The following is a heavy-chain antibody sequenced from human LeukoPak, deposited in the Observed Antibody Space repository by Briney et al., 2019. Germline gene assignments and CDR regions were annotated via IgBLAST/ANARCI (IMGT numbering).Heavy chain of an antibody. CDR3: AKGYYFDILSGYSSLDS. D-gene: IGHD3-9*01. J-gene: IGHJ4*02. Sequence: GGSLRLSCAASGFTFDDYGMSWVRQAPGKGLEWVSGINWSGGSTGYADSVKGRFTISRDDSKNTLYLQMNGLRAEDTAAYYCAKGYYFDILSGYSSLDSWGQGTLVTVSS. CDR1: GFTFDDYG. CDR2: INWSGGST. V-gene: IGHV3-20*04.